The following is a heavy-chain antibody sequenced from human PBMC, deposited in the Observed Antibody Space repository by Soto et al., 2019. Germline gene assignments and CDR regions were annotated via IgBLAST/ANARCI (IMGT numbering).Heavy chain of an antibody. V-gene: IGHV3-30-3*01. D-gene: IGHD6-13*01. CDR1: GFTFSSHA. CDR3: ARDKSIAAAGTFDY. J-gene: IGHJ4*02. Sequence: GGSLRLSCAASGFTFSSHAMHWVRQAPGEGLEWVAVISYDGSNKYYADSVKGRFTISRDNSKNTLYLQMNSLRAEDTAVYYCARDKSIAAAGTFDYWGQGTLVTVSS. CDR2: ISYDGSNK.